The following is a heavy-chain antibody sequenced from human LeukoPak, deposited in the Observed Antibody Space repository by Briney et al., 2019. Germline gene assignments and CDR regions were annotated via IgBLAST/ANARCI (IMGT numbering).Heavy chain of an antibody. CDR1: GGTFSSYA. D-gene: IGHD2-2*01. CDR2: IIPIFGTA. CDR3: ARDVSSTVNWFDP. V-gene: IGHV1-69*05. Sequence: SVKVSCKASGGTFSSYAISWVRQAPGQGLEWMGGIIPIFGTANYAQKFQGRVTITTDESTSTAYMELSSLRSEDTAVYYCARDVSSTVNWFDPWGQGTLVTVSS. J-gene: IGHJ5*02.